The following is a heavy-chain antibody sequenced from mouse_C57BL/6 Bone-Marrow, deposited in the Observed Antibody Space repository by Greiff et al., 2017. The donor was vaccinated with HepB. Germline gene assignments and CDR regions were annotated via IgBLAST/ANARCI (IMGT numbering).Heavy chain of an antibody. CDR2: INPYNGGT. J-gene: IGHJ2*01. CDR3: ARARGLRRNFDY. Sequence: VQLQQSGPVLVKPGASVKMSCKASGYTFTDYYMNWVKQSHGKSLEWIGVINPYNGGTSYNQKFKGKATLTVDKSSSTAYMELNSLTSEDSAVYYCARARGLRRNFDYWGQGTTLTVSS. D-gene: IGHD2-4*01. CDR1: GYTFTDYY. V-gene: IGHV1-19*01.